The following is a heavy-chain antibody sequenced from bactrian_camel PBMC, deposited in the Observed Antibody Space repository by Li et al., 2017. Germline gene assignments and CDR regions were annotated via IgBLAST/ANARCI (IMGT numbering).Heavy chain of an antibody. D-gene: IGHD7*01. Sequence: HVQLVESGGGSVQAGGSLRLSCVASGFSHSTGCMGWFRQVPGKEREFVSVLHSDGRTTYADSVKGRFTISQGNSKNTAYLQMNSLKPEDTATYYCVAARYCNEESGTLSLLRYLDIQGHGTQVTVS. V-gene: IGHV3S9*01. CDR1: GFSHSTGC. CDR2: LHSDGRT. J-gene: IGHJ4*01.